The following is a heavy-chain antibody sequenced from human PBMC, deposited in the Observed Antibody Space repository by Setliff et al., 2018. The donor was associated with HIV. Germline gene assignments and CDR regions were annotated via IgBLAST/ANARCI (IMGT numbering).Heavy chain of an antibody. J-gene: IGHJ4*02. V-gene: IGHV2-70*11. Sequence: SGPTLVNPTQTLTLTCTFSGFSLSTSGMCVSWIRQPPGKALEWLARIDWDDDKYYSTSLKTRLTISKDTSKNQVVLTMTNMDPVDTATYYCARKGGPYGDSSPIDCWGQGTLVTVSS. CDR1: GFSLSTSGMC. CDR2: IDWDDDK. CDR3: ARKGGPYGDSSPIDC. D-gene: IGHD4-17*01.